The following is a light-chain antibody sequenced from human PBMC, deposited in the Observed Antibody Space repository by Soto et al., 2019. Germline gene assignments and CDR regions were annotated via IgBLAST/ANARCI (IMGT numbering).Light chain of an antibody. CDR1: QSVNSRY. J-gene: IGKJ5*01. V-gene: IGKV3-20*01. Sequence: ETVLTQSPGTLSLSPGERATLSCRASQSVNSRYIAWYQVKPRRAPTRLIYEASSRATGSPDKCSSGGAWTDFSLSISKVVPEEVAVYYCQQYCSPPRATFGQGTRLEIK. CDR2: EAS. CDR3: QQYCSPPRAT.